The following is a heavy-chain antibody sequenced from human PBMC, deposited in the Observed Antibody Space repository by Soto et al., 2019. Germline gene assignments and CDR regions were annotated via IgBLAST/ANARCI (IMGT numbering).Heavy chain of an antibody. J-gene: IGHJ4*02. CDR2: INSDGSST. CDR1: GFTFSSYW. Sequence: HPGGSLRLSCAASGFTFSSYWMHWVRQAPGKGLVWVSRINSDGSSTTYAESVKGRFTMSRDNAKNTLYLRMDSLRAEDTAVYFCARVRGYSNYVINYWGQGTRVTVSS. V-gene: IGHV3-74*03. D-gene: IGHD4-4*01. CDR3: ARVRGYSNYVINY.